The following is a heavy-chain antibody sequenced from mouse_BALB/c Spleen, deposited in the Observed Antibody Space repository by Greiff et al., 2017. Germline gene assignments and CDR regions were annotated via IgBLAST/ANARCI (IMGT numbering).Heavy chain of an antibody. CDR2: ISNGGGRT. CDR3: ARHGVLDY. V-gene: IGHV5-12-2*01. D-gene: IGHD2-14*01. Sequence: DVLLVEPGGGLVQPGGSLKLSCAASGFTFSSYTMSWVRQTPEKRLEWVAYISNGGGRTYYPDTVKGRFTISRDNAKNTLYLQMSSLKSEDTAMYYCARHGVLDYWGQGTTLTVSS. J-gene: IGHJ2*01. CDR1: GFTFSSYT.